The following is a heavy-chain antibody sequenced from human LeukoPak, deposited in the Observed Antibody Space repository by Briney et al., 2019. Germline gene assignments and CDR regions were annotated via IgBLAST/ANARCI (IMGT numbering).Heavy chain of an antibody. Sequence: SGPTLVKVTQTLTLTCTFSGFSFSTSGVGVGWIRQPPGKALEWLALIYGDDDKRYSPSLKSRLTITKDTSKNQVVLTMTNMDPVDTATYYCAHISGYYFSSDAFDIWGQGTMVTVSS. CDR2: IYGDDDK. J-gene: IGHJ3*02. CDR1: GFSFSTSGVG. D-gene: IGHD3-9*01. CDR3: AHISGYYFSSDAFDI. V-gene: IGHV2-5*02.